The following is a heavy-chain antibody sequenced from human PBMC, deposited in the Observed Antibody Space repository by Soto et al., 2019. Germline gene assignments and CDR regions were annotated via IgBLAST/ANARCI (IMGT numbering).Heavy chain of an antibody. J-gene: IGHJ4*02. V-gene: IGHV4-61*01. CDR1: GGSVSSGSYY. CDR3: ARADTDLDY. CDR2: NYYTGGT. Sequence: QVQLQESGPGLVKPSETLSLTCTVSGGSVSSGSYYWNWIRQPPGKGLEWIGYNYYTGGTNYNPSLQNRLTISSDTSTIYFSLRLCSVTAADTAVYYCARADTDLDYWGQATLVTVSS.